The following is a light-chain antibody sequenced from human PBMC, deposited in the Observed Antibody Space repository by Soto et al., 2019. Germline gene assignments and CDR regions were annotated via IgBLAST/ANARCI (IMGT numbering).Light chain of an antibody. J-gene: IGKJ1*01. V-gene: IGKV1-39*01. Sequence: DIQVTQSPSSLSASVGDRVTITCRTSQTSGTYINWYQQRPGKAPSLLIYETSNLRSGVPSRSSGSGSGTDFALTINSLQPEDFATYYCQQTYKTPQTFGQGTKVDI. CDR3: QQTYKTPQT. CDR1: QTSGTY. CDR2: ETS.